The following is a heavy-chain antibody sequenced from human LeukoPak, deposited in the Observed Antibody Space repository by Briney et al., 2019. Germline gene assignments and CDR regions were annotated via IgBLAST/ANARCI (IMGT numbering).Heavy chain of an antibody. V-gene: IGHV4-4*07. CDR2: IYSSGST. D-gene: IGHD1-26*01. CDR1: GASISNYY. Sequence: SEALSLTCTVSGASISNYYWSRIRQSAGEGLEWIGRIYSSGSTNYNPSLKSRVTMSVDTSKNQFSLKLSSVTAAETAVYYCAREWELYGPWFDPWGQGTLVTVSS. J-gene: IGHJ5*02. CDR3: AREWELYGPWFDP.